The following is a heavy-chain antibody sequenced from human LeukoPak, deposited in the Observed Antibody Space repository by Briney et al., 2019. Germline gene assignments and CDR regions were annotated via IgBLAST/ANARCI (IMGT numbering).Heavy chain of an antibody. CDR1: GFTFSRYS. V-gene: IGHV3-21*01. Sequence: GGSLRLSCAGSGFTFSRYSMNWVRQAPGKGLEWVSSISSSSIYIYYADSLKGRFTISRDSAKNSLFLQMNSLRAEDTAVYYCARGRHNSGSYSDAFDIWGQGTVVTVSS. J-gene: IGHJ3*02. D-gene: IGHD1-26*01. CDR2: ISSSSIYI. CDR3: ARGRHNSGSYSDAFDI.